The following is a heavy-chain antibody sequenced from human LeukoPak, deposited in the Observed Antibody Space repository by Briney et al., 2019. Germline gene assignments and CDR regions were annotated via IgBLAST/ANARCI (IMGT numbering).Heavy chain of an antibody. CDR3: ARGHSSGWYLTWFDP. D-gene: IGHD6-19*01. CDR2: INHSGST. J-gene: IGHJ5*02. CDR1: GGSFSGYY. Sequence: RSSETLSLTCAVYGGSFSGYYWSWIRQPPGKGLEWIGEINHSGSTNYNPSLKSRVTISVDTSKNQFSLKLSSVTTADTAVYYCARGHSSGWYLTWFDPWGQGTLVTVSS. V-gene: IGHV4-34*01.